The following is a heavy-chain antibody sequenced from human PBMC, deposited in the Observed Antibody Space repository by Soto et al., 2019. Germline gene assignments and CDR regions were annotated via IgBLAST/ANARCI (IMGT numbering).Heavy chain of an antibody. CDR3: AKDRGPYCSGGICYPPSWFDP. CDR2: ITGIDGRT. D-gene: IGHD2-15*01. Sequence: GSLRLSCVGSGFTFGNYAMSWVRQAPGKGLEWVSSITGIDGRTYYADSVKGRFTISRDNPKNTLYLQMNNLRAEDTAMFYCAKDRGPYCSGGICYPPSWFDPWGQGTQVTVSS. J-gene: IGHJ5*02. V-gene: IGHV3-23*01. CDR1: GFTFGNYA.